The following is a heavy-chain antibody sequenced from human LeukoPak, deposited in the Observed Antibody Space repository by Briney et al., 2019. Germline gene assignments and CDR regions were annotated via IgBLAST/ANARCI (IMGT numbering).Heavy chain of an antibody. D-gene: IGHD2-2*01. Sequence: ASVKVSCKASGYTFIGYYMHWVRQAPGQGLEWMGWINPNSGGTNYAQKFQGRVTMTRDTSISTAYMELSRLTSDDTAVYYCARERQYCSSTSCQYYFDYWGQGTLVTVSS. J-gene: IGHJ4*02. CDR2: INPNSGGT. V-gene: IGHV1-2*02. CDR3: ARERQYCSSTSCQYYFDY. CDR1: GYTFIGYY.